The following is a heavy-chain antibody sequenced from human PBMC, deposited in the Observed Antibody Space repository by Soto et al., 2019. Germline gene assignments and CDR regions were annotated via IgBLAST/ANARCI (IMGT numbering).Heavy chain of an antibody. V-gene: IGHV4-59*01. J-gene: IGHJ6*02. CDR1: GGSISSYY. D-gene: IGHD3-3*01. CDR2: IYYSGST. Sequence: QVQLQESGPGLVKPSETLSLTCTVSGGSISSYYWSWIRQPPGKGLEWIGYIYYSGSTNYNPSLKSRVTISVDTSKNQFSLKLSSVTAADTAVYYCARVPIFGENLQSYGMDVWGQGTTVTVSS. CDR3: ARVPIFGENLQSYGMDV.